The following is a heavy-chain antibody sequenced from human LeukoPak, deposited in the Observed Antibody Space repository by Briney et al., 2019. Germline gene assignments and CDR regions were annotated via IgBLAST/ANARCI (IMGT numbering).Heavy chain of an antibody. CDR2: ISGSGGST. CDR1: GFTFSSYS. J-gene: IGHJ4*02. V-gene: IGHV3-21*01. D-gene: IGHD6-6*01. CDR3: AREVYYFDY. Sequence: PGGSLRLSCAASGFTFSSYSMNWVRQAPGKGLEWVSAISGSGGSTYYADSVKGRFTISRDNAKNSLYLQMNSLRAEDTAVYYCAREVYYFDYWGQGTLVTVSS.